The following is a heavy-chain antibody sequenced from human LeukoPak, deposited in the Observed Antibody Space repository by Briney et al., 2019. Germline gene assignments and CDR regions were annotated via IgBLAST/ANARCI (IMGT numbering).Heavy chain of an antibody. CDR2: IYYSGST. V-gene: IGHV4-30-4*08. CDR1: GGSISSGDYY. J-gene: IGHJ6*03. CDR3: ARDGYYGSGSPHYMDV. Sequence: PSQTLSLTXTVSGGSISSGDYYWSWIRQPPGKGLEWIGYIYYSGSTYYNPSLKSRVTISVDTSKNQFSLKLSSVTAADTAVYYCARDGYYGSGSPHYMDVWGKGTTVTVSS. D-gene: IGHD3-10*01.